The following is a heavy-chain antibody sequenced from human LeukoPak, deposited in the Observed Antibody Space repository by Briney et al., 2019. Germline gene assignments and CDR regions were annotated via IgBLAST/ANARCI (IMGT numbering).Heavy chain of an antibody. J-gene: IGHJ3*02. D-gene: IGHD3-10*01. V-gene: IGHV4-59*08. CDR2: IYHRGST. Sequence: PSETLSLTCTVSGGSISSYYWSWIRQPPGKGLEWIGYIYHRGSTNYNPSLKSRVTISVDTSKNQFSLKLSSVTAADTAVYYCARRDYYGSGSPAGAFDIWGQGTMVTVSS. CDR1: GGSISSYY. CDR3: ARRDYYGSGSPAGAFDI.